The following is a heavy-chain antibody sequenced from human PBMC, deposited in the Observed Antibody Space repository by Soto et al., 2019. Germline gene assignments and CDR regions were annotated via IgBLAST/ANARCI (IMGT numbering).Heavy chain of an antibody. J-gene: IGHJ4*02. CDR1: GVSTSNHY. CDR2: IYYRGTT. D-gene: IGHD2-2*01. Sequence: QVQLQESGPGLVKPSETLSLTCSVSGVSTSNHYWTWIRKPPGQGPEWIGCIYYRGTTNYNASFNSLVTIPVDTSKNQFSLKLTSVTTADTAVYYCARGGGSPYHDHEFDYWGQGILVTVSS. CDR3: ARGGGSPYHDHEFDY. V-gene: IGHV4-59*11.